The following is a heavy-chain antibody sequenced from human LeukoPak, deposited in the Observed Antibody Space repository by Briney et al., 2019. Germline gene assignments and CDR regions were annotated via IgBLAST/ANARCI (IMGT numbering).Heavy chain of an antibody. D-gene: IGHD3-22*01. V-gene: IGHV3-43*01. CDR1: GFTFDDYS. CDR3: ARKSQDSRGYYNDY. Sequence: PGGSLRLSCDASGFTFDDYSMHWVRQRPGKDLQWVSLITWDGGSTFYVDSVKGRFTISRDNSKNTLYLQMGSLRAEDTAVYYCARKSQDSRGYYNDYWGQGTLVTVSS. CDR2: ITWDGGST. J-gene: IGHJ4*02.